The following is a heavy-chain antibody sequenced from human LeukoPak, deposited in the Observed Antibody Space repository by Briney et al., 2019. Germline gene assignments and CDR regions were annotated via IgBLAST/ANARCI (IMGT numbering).Heavy chain of an antibody. CDR3: ARYSSGWFSVDGDDY. CDR2: ISAYNGNT. J-gene: IGHJ4*02. D-gene: IGHD6-19*01. Sequence: ASVKVSCKASGYTFTSHGISWVRQAPGQGLEWMGWISAYNGNTNYAQKLQGRVTMTTDTSTSTAYMELRSLRSDDTAVYYCARYSSGWFSVDGDDYWGQGTLVTVSS. V-gene: IGHV1-18*01. CDR1: GYTFTSHG.